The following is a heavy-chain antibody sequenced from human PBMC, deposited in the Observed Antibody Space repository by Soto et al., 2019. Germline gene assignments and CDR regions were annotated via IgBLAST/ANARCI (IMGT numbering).Heavy chain of an antibody. D-gene: IGHD3-10*01. Sequence: HPGGSLRLSCAASGFTFSSYAMSWVRQAPGKGLEWVSAISGSGGSTYYADSVKGRFTISRDNSKNTLYLQMNSLRAEDTAVYYCAKGLVRGVSRADYWGQGTLVTVSS. J-gene: IGHJ4*02. CDR3: AKGLVRGVSRADY. CDR1: GFTFSSYA. CDR2: ISGSGGST. V-gene: IGHV3-23*01.